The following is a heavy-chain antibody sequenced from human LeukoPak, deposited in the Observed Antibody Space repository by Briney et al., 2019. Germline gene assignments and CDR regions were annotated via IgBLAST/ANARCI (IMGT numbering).Heavy chain of an antibody. V-gene: IGHV1-2*02. CDR2: INPNSGGT. CDR1: SAHTLTS. J-gene: IGHJ4*02. Sequence: PSVTPSSNLSAHTLTSIYMRCVRQAPGQGLEWMGWINPNSGGTNYAQKIQGRVTMTRDTSISTAYMELSRLRSDDTAVYYCARERDSISPVVGAGWGQGTLVTVSS. D-gene: IGHD6-13*01. CDR3: ARERDSISPVVGAG.